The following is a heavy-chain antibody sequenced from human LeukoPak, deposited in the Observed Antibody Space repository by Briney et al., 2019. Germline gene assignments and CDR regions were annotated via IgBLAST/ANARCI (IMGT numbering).Heavy chain of an antibody. D-gene: IGHD6-13*01. CDR2: INSDGSST. CDR3: ARRIAAAAAPYYFDY. J-gene: IGHJ4*02. Sequence: SGGSLRLSCAVSGFTFSSYNMNWVRQAPGKGLLWVSRINSDGSSTSYADSVKGRFTISRDNAKNTLYLQMNSLRAEDTAVYYCARRIAAAAAPYYFDYWGQGTLVTVSS. CDR1: GFTFSSYN. V-gene: IGHV3-74*01.